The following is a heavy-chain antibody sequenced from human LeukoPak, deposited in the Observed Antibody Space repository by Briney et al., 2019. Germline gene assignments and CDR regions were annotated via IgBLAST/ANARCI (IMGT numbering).Heavy chain of an antibody. J-gene: IGHJ5*02. D-gene: IGHD2-15*01. CDR1: GGTFSSYA. CDR2: IIPIFGTA. V-gene: IGHV1-69*05. Sequence: ASVKVSCKASGGTFSSYAISWVRQAPGQGLEWMGGIIPIFGTANYAQKFQGRVTITTDESTSTAYMELSSLRSEDTAVYYCARRGSRLLLRVAWFDPWGQGTLVTVSS. CDR3: ARRGSRLLLRVAWFDP.